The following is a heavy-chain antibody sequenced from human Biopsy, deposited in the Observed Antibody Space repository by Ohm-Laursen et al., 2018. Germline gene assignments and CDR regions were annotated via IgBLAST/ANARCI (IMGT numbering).Heavy chain of an antibody. CDR3: ARDARWSPFHMDV. V-gene: IGHV3-11*01. CDR1: GFRFSDYY. CDR2: ISSGGTTI. J-gene: IGHJ6*02. Sequence: SLRLSCAASGFRFSDYYMWWIRQAPGKGLEWVSYISSGGTTIYYADSVKGRFTISRDNAKNSLYLQMNSLRADDTAVYYCARDARWSPFHMDVWGQGTTVTVSS. D-gene: IGHD4-23*01.